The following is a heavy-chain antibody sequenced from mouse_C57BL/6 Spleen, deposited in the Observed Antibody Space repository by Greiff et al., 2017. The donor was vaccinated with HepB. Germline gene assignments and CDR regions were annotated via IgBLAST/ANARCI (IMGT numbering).Heavy chain of an antibody. Sequence: VQLQQSGPELVKPGDSVKISCKASGYSFTGYFMNWVMQSHGKSLEWIGRINPYNGDTFYNQKFKGKATLTVDKSSSTAHMELRSLTSEDSAVYYCARGGHYGSSGGAWFAYWGQGTLVTVSA. V-gene: IGHV1-20*01. J-gene: IGHJ3*01. CDR1: GYSFTGYF. CDR2: INPYNGDT. CDR3: ARGGHYGSSGGAWFAY. D-gene: IGHD1-1*01.